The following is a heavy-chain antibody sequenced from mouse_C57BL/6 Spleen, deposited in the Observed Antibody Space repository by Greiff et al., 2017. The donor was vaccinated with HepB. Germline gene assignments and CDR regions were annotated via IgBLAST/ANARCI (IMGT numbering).Heavy chain of an antibody. J-gene: IGHJ2*01. CDR3: AINWGHITTVVDAFDY. CDR1: GYTFTSYW. CDR2: IHPSDSDT. V-gene: IGHV1-74*01. Sequence: QVQLQQPGAELVKPGASVKVSCKASGYTFTSYWMHWVKQRPGQGLEWIGRIHPSDSDTNYNQKFKGKATLTVDKSSSTAYMQLSSLTSEDSAFYYCAINWGHITTVVDAFDYWGQGTTLTVSS. D-gene: IGHD1-1*01.